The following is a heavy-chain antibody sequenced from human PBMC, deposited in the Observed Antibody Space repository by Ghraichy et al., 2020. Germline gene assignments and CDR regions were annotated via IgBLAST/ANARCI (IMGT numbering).Heavy chain of an antibody. D-gene: IGHD2-15*01. CDR2: ISSDGRRR. V-gene: IGHV3-74*01. CDR1: GFTSSSYW. CDR3: AILPPGD. J-gene: IGHJ4*02. Sequence: LSLTCAVSGFTSSSYWVDWVRQVPGKGLVWVSRISSDGRRRGYADSVKGRFSIARDNAKSTFYLQMNSLRVDDTAVYYCAILPPGDWGQGTLVTVS.